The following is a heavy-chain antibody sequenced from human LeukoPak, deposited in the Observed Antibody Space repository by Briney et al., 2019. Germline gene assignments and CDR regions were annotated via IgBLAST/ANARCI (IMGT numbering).Heavy chain of an antibody. D-gene: IGHD3-16*02. CDR1: GYTLTELS. J-gene: IGHJ4*02. CDR2: FDPEDGET. V-gene: IGHV1-24*01. Sequence: GASVTVSCKVSGYTLTELSMHWVRQAPGKGLEWMGGFDPEDGETIYAQKFQGRVTMTEDTSTDTAYMELSSLRSEDTAVYYCATGLNDYVWGSYRRLGDLLDYWGQGTLVTVSS. CDR3: ATGLNDYVWGSYRRLGDLLDY.